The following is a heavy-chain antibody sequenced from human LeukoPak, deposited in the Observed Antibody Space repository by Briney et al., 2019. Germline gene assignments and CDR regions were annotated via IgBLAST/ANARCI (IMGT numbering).Heavy chain of an antibody. V-gene: IGHV3-48*03. J-gene: IGHJ1*01. Sequence: GGSLRLSCAASGFTFSSYEMNWVRQAPGKGLEGVSYISSSGRTIYYEDSVKGRFSISRDNAKNSLYLQMNRLRPEDTGVYYCARPREWDLLTSLDSWGQGTLVIVSS. CDR2: ISSSGRTI. CDR1: GFTFSSYE. CDR3: ARPREWDLLTSLDS. D-gene: IGHD1-26*01.